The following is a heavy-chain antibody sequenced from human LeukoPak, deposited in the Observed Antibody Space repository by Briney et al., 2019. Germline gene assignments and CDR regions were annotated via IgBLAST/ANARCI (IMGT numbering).Heavy chain of an antibody. Sequence: PETLSLTCTVSGASISSYYWSWIRQPPGKGLECIGYIYYSGSTNYNPSLKSRVTISVDTSKNQFSLKLTSVTPADTAVYYCARDSHWNYDYWGQGTLVTVSS. CDR1: GASISSYY. J-gene: IGHJ4*02. CDR2: IYYSGST. D-gene: IGHD1-7*01. CDR3: ARDSHWNYDY. V-gene: IGHV4-59*01.